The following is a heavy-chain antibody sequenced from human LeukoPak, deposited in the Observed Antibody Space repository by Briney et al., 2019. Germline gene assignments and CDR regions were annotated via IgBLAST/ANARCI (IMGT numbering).Heavy chain of an antibody. V-gene: IGHV3-74*01. J-gene: IGHJ4*02. CDR1: GFTFSSYW. CDR3: VRGGSFSSASFDY. D-gene: IGHD1-26*01. CDR2: INGGGSST. Sequence: GGSLRLSCAASGFTFSSYWMHWVRQAPGKGLVWVSRINGGGSSTSYADSVKGRFTISRDSAKNTLSLQMNSLRAEDTAVYYCVRGGSFSSASFDYWGQGTLVPVSS.